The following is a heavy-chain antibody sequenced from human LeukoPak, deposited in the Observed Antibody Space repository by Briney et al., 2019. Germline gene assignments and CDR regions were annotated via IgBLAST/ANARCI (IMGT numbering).Heavy chain of an antibody. Sequence: AGGSLRLSCAGSGFPFSSYAMHWVRQAPGKGLEWVAVISYDGNNKYYADSVKGRFTISRDNAKNSLYLQMNSLRAEDTAVYYCARLSSSWYWFDPWGQGTLVTVSS. CDR2: ISYDGNNK. V-gene: IGHV3-30*04. J-gene: IGHJ5*02. D-gene: IGHD6-13*01. CDR1: GFPFSSYA. CDR3: ARLSSSWYWFDP.